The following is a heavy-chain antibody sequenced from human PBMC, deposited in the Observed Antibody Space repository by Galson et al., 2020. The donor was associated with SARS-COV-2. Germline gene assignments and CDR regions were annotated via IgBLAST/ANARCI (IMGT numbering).Heavy chain of an antibody. CDR3: AREVVSTFPHFDS. D-gene: IGHD3-22*01. CDR1: GFSLSTSGLC. J-gene: IGHJ4*02. Sequence: ESGPTLVKPTQTLTLTCTFSGFSLSTSGLCVSWMRQPPGKALEWLARVDWDDDKYYTTSLKTRLSISKDTSKNQVALTMTDMDPVDTATYYCAREVVSTFPHFDSWGQGTLVTVSS. CDR2: VDWDDDK. V-gene: IGHV2-70*11.